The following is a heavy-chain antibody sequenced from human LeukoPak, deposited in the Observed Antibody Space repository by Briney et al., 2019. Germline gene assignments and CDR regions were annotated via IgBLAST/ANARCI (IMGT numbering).Heavy chain of an antibody. CDR2: ISSSGSTI. CDR1: GFTFSSYG. J-gene: IGHJ4*02. CDR3: ASGSGWFQIDY. V-gene: IGHV3-48*04. Sequence: PGGSLRLSCAASGFTFSSYGMSWVRQAPGKGLEWVSYISSSGSTIYYADSVKGRFTISRDNAKNSLYLQMNSLRAEDTAVYYCASGSGWFQIDYWGQGTLVTVSS. D-gene: IGHD6-19*01.